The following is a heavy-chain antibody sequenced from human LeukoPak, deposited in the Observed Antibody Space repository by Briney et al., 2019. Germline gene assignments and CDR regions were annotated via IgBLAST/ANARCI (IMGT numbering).Heavy chain of an antibody. V-gene: IGHV3-30*03. Sequence: QPGRSLRLSCAASGFTFSSYGMHWVRQAPGKGLEWVAVISYDGSNKYYADSVKGRFTISRDNAKNSLYLQMNSLRAEDTGLYYCARGQGALSQNWLDPWGQGTLVTVSS. D-gene: IGHD3-16*01. CDR3: ARGQGALSQNWLDP. J-gene: IGHJ5*02. CDR2: ISYDGSNK. CDR1: GFTFSSYG.